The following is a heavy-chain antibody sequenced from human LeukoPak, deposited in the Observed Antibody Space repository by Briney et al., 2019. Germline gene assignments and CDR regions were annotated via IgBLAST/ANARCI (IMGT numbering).Heavy chain of an antibody. J-gene: IGHJ5*02. D-gene: IGHD6-13*01. CDR2: IIPIFGTA. CDR3: ARSYSENWLDP. Sequence: ASVKVSCKASGGTFSSYAISWVRQAPGQGLEWMGGIIPIFGTAYYAQKVQGRVTITTDESTSTAYMELSSLRSEDTTVYYCARSYSENWLDPWGQGTLVTVSS. CDR1: GGTFSSYA. V-gene: IGHV1-69*05.